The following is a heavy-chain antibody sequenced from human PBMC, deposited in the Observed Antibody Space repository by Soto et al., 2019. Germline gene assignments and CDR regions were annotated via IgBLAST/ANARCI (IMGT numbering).Heavy chain of an antibody. CDR2: IYYSGST. D-gene: IGHD5-12*01. CDR3: ARPQWGGPRSTLDAFDI. CDR1: GGSISSYY. J-gene: IGHJ3*02. V-gene: IGHV4-59*08. Sequence: PSETLSLTCTVSGGSISSYYWSWIRQPPGKGLEWIGYIYYSGSTNYNPSLKSRVTISVDTSKNQFSLKLSSVTAADTAVYYCARPQWGGPRSTLDAFDIWGQGTMVTVSS.